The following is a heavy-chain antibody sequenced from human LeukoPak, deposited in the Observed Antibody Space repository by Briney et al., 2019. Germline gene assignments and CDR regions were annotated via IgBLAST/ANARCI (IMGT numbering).Heavy chain of an antibody. V-gene: IGHV4-59*01. CDR3: ARGVSRGYSYGRYYMDV. J-gene: IGHJ6*03. CDR1: GGSISSYY. CDR2: IYYSGST. D-gene: IGHD5-18*01. Sequence: SETLSLTCAVSGGSISSYYWSWIRQPPGKGLEWIGYIYYSGSTNNNPSLKSRVTISVDKSKNQISLKLSSVTAADTAVYYCARGVSRGYSYGRYYMDVWGKGTTVTVSS.